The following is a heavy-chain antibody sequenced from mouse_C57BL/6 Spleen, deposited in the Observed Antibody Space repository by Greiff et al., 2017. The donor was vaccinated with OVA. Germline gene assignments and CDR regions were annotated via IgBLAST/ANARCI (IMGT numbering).Heavy chain of an antibody. V-gene: IGHV1-69*01. D-gene: IGHD2-2*01. Sequence: VQLQQPGAELVMPGASVKLSCKASGYTFTSYWMHWVKQRPGQGLEWIGVIDPSDSYTNYNQKFKGKSTLTVDKSSSTAYMQRSSLTSEDSAVYYCANYGYDGTGYDFDYWGQGTTLTVSS. CDR3: ANYGYDGTGYDFDY. J-gene: IGHJ2*01. CDR2: IDPSDSYT. CDR1: GYTFTSYW.